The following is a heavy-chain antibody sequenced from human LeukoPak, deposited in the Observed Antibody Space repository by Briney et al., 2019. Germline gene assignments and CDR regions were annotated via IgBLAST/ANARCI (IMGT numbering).Heavy chain of an antibody. Sequence: GGSLRLSCAASGFTFSTYWMHWVRQAPGKGLVLVSRLSPDGSSSIYADSVKGRFTVSRDNAKNTIYLQMNSLRAEDTAVYYCTRSPSLGGRYWGFDYWGQGALVTVSS. CDR3: TRSPSLGGRYWGFDY. D-gene: IGHD1-26*01. V-gene: IGHV3-74*01. CDR1: GFTFSTYW. J-gene: IGHJ4*02. CDR2: LSPDGSSS.